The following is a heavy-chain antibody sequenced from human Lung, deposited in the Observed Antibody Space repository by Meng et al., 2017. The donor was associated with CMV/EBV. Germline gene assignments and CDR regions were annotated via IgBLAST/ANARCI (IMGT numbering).Heavy chain of an antibody. J-gene: IGHJ3*02. D-gene: IGHD3-22*01. CDR1: GYTFSSYG. CDR3: ARDFYEYDNSGYYDDTVDI. CDR2: IGGYDGRT. Sequence: SVXVSXXASGYTFSSYGISWVRQAPGQGLEWMGWIGGYDGRTNYRQKFKGRVTVTRDTSTSTAYMEVRSLGSDDTAVYYCARDFYEYDNSGYYDDTVDISGQGTMVTVSS. V-gene: IGHV1-18*01.